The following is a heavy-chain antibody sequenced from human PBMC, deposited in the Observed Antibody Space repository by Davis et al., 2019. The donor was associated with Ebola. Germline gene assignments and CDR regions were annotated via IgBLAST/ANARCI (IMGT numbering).Heavy chain of an antibody. CDR1: GGSVSSGTNY. D-gene: IGHD4-17*01. V-gene: IGHV4-61*01. CDR3: ARVLGNGDLLLDY. Sequence: SDTLSLTCPVSGGSVSSGTNYWSWIRQPPGKGLEWIGYIYHSGSPIYNPSLKSRVTISVDTSKNLFSLKLTSVTAADTALYYCARVLGNGDLLLDYWGQGTLVTVSS. CDR2: IYHSGSP. J-gene: IGHJ4*02.